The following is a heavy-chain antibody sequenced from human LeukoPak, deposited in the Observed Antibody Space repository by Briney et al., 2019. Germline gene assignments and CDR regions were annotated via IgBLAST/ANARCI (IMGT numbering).Heavy chain of an antibody. CDR3: ARFTRMGYSGSGSFFDY. CDR1: GGSISISSYY. CDR2: IYTSGST. V-gene: IGHV4-61*02. Sequence: SETLSLTCTVSGGSISISSYYWSWIRQPAGKGLEWIGRIYTSGSTNYNPSLKSRVTISVDTSKNQFSLKLSSVTAADTAVYYCARFTRMGYSGSGSFFDYWGQGTLVTVSS. D-gene: IGHD3-10*01. J-gene: IGHJ4*02.